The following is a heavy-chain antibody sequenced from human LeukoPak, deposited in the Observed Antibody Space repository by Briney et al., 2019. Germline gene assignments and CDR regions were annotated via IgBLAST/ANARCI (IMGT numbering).Heavy chain of an antibody. CDR2: IIPIFGTA. Sequence: SVKVSCKASGGTFSSYAISWVRQAPGQGLEWMGGIIPIFGTANYAQKFQGRVTITADESTSTAYMELSSLRSEDTAVYYCARDPDISTNWFDPWGQGTLVTVSS. CDR1: GGTFSSYA. V-gene: IGHV1-69*13. J-gene: IGHJ5*02. D-gene: IGHD3-9*01. CDR3: ARDPDISTNWFDP.